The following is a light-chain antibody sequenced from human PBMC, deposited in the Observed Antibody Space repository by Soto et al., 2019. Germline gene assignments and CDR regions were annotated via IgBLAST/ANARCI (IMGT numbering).Light chain of an antibody. CDR3: QHYGSSPTST. Sequence: EIVLTQSPATLSLSPGERATLCXRASQSVIMYLFWYQQKAGQXPRLLXXDQXNRATGIPARFIGSGSGTDFTLTISSLEPEDFAVYYCQHYGSSPTSTFGQGTRLEIK. V-gene: IGKV3-11*01. CDR1: QSVIMY. CDR2: DQX. J-gene: IGKJ5*01.